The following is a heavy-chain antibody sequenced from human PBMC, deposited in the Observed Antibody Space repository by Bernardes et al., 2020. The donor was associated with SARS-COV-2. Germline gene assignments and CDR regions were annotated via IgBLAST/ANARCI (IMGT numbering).Heavy chain of an antibody. V-gene: IGHV3-53*01. CDR1: GFTVRSTR. Sequence: SLLLSCAASGFTVRSTRMSWFRQAPGQGLEWVSVIYSGGNTYYADSVKGRFTISRDNSKNTLHLQMNTLRVEDTAVYYCARERGPVGSTEGWGQGTPVTVSS. CDR2: IYSGGNT. J-gene: IGHJ4*02. D-gene: IGHD1-26*01. CDR3: ARERGPVGSTEG.